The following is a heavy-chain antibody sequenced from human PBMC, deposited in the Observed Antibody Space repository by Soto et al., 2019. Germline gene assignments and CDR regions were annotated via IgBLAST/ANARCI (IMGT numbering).Heavy chain of an antibody. J-gene: IGHJ3*02. V-gene: IGHV3-11*01. CDR1: GFTFSDYY. D-gene: IGHD4-17*01. CDR2: ISSSGSTI. CDR3: ARVRDGERFRDAFDI. Sequence: PGGSLRLSCAASGFTFSDYYMSWIRQAPGKGLEWVSYISSSGSTIYYADSVKGRFTISRDNAKNSLYLQMNSLRAEDTAVYYCARVRDGERFRDAFDIWGQGTMVTVSS.